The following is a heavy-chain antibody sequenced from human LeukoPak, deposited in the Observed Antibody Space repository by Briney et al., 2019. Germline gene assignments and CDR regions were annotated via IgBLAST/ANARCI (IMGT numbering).Heavy chain of an antibody. CDR2: ISGSGGST. D-gene: IGHD3-22*01. J-gene: IGHJ1*01. V-gene: IGHV3-23*01. Sequence: PGGSLRLSCAASGFTFSDFAMIWVRQPPGKGLEWVSAISGSGGSTYYADSVKGRFTISRDNSKNTLYLQMNSLRAEDTAVYYCAKNYDSSGYYQQYFQHWGQGTLVTVSS. CDR1: GFTFSDFA. CDR3: AKNYDSSGYYQQYFQH.